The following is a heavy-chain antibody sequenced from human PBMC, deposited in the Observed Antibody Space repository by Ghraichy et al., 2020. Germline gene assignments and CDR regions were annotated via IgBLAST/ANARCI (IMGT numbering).Heavy chain of an antibody. CDR3: AKEATMVRGVLMGGDY. D-gene: IGHD3-10*01. CDR1: GFTFSSYA. J-gene: IGHJ4*02. CDR2: ISGSGGST. V-gene: IGHV3-23*01. Sequence: GESLNISCVASGFTFSSYAMSWVRQAPGKGLEWVSAISGSGGSTYYADSVKGRFTISRDNSKNTLYLQMNSLRAEDTAVYYCAKEATMVRGVLMGGDYWGQGTLVTVSS.